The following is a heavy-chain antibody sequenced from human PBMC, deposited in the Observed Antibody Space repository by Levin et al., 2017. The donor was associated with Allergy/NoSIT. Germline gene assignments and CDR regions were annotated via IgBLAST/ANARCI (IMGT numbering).Heavy chain of an antibody. Sequence: SETLSLTCTVSGGSISSYYWSWIRQPPGKGLEWIGYIYYSGSTNYNPSLKSRVTISVDTSKNQFSLKLSSVTAADTAVYYCARDSRPPVVTTLSWYFDLWGRGTLVTVSS. J-gene: IGHJ2*01. CDR3: ARDSRPPVVTTLSWYFDL. V-gene: IGHV4-59*01. CDR2: IYYSGST. CDR1: GGSISSYY. D-gene: IGHD2-21*02.